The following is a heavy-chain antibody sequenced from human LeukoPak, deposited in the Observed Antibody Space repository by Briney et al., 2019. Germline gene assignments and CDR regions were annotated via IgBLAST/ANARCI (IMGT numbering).Heavy chain of an antibody. J-gene: IGHJ3*02. Sequence: SETLSLTCSVSGGSISSSDYYWAWIRQPPGMGLEWIGSVYYSGSTYYNPSLKSRVSISVDTSKNQFSLKLSSVTAADTAVYFCAVMHKEKTFDIWGQGTMVTVSS. D-gene: IGHD3-16*01. V-gene: IGHV4-39*01. CDR3: AVMHKEKTFDI. CDR2: VYYSGST. CDR1: GGSISSSDYY.